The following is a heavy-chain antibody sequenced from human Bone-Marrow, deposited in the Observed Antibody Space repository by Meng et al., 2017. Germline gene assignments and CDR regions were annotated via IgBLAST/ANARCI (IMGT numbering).Heavy chain of an antibody. D-gene: IGHD6-13*01. CDR3: GRDSSSWFFNY. Sequence: GSLRLSCTVSGYSISSGYYWGWIRQPPGKGLEWIGSIYHSGSTYYSPSLRGRLSISVDTSKNQFFLRLSSVTAADTAVYYCGRDSSSWFFNYWGQGTLVTVSS. CDR1: GYSISSGYY. CDR2: IYHSGST. V-gene: IGHV4-38-2*02. J-gene: IGHJ4*02.